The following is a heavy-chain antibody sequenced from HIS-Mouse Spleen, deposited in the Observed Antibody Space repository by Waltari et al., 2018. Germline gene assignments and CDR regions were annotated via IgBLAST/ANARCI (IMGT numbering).Heavy chain of an antibody. D-gene: IGHD1-26*01. CDR3: ARALSGSYNWFDP. CDR1: GYTFTGYY. CDR2: INPNSGGT. V-gene: IGHV1-2*02. Sequence: QVQLVQSGAEVKKPGASVQVSCKASGYTFTGYYLHWVRRAPGQGLEWMGWINPNSGGTNYAQKFQGRVTMTRDTSISTAYMELSRLRSDDTAVYYCARALSGSYNWFDPWGQGTLVTVSS. J-gene: IGHJ5*02.